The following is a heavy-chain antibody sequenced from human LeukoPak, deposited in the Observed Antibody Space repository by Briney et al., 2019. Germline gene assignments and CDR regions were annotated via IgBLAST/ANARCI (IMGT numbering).Heavy chain of an antibody. CDR2: IYYSGST. V-gene: IGHV4-59*08. CDR1: GGSISSYY. D-gene: IGHD3-22*01. CDR3: ARHDSGYYDSSGYYYPYFDY. J-gene: IGHJ4*02. Sequence: SETLSLTCTVSGGSISSYYWSWIRQPAGKGLEWIGYIYYSGSTNYNPSLKSRVTISVDTSKNQFSLKLSSVTAADTAVYYCARHDSGYYDSSGYYYPYFDYWGQGTLVTVSS.